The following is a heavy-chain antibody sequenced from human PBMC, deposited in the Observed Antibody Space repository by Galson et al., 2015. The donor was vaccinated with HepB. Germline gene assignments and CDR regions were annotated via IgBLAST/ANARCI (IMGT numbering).Heavy chain of an antibody. J-gene: IGHJ3*02. CDR1: GSSFTSYW. D-gene: IGHD1-20*01. CDR2: IYPGDSDT. V-gene: IGHV5-51*01. CDR3: ARPEGCSSSWYQRYNWNDACNAFDI. Sequence: QSGAEVKKPGESLKISCKGSGSSFTSYWIGWVRQMPGKGLEWMGIIYPGDSDTRYSPSFQGQVTISADKSISTAYLQWSSLKASDTAMYYCARPEGCSSSWYQRYNWNDACNAFDIWAKGQWSPSLQ.